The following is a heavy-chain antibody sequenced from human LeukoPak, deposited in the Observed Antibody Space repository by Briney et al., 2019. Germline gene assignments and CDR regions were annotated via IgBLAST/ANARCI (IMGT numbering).Heavy chain of an antibody. J-gene: IGHJ5*02. CDR2: IKSKTDGGTT. CDR3: TARITMVRGVILRWFDP. D-gene: IGHD3-10*01. V-gene: IGHV3-15*01. CDR1: GFTFSNAW. Sequence: GSLTLSCAASGFTFSNAWMSWVRQAPGKGLEWVGRIKSKTDGGTTYYAAPVKGRFTISRDDSKNTLYLQMNSLKTEDTAVYYCTARITMVRGVILRWFDPWGQGTIVSVSS.